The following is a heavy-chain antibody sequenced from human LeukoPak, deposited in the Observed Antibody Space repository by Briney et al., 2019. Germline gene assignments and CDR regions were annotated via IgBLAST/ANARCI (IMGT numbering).Heavy chain of an antibody. D-gene: IGHD3-16*01. V-gene: IGHV3-7*01. CDR1: GFSFGEYW. CDR3: ATYTHWVAGDV. J-gene: IGHJ6*02. CDR2: MNQDGSEK. Sequence: PGGSLRLSCAASGFSFGEYWMLWVRQVPGKGLEWVANMNQDGSEKDYVDSVKGRFTISRDNARNSLYLQMGSLRAEDTAVYYCATYTHWVAGDVWGQGTTVTVS.